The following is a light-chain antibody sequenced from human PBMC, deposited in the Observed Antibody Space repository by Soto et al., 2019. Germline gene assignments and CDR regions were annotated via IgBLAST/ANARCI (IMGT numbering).Light chain of an antibody. J-gene: IGKJ2*01. Sequence: EIVMTQSPATLSVSPGERATLSCRARQSVGSNLAWYQQKPGQAPSLLISGASTRATGIPARFSGSGSGTEFTLTISSLQSEEFAVYYCQQYIDWPETFGQGTKVEIK. V-gene: IGKV3D-15*01. CDR1: QSVGSN. CDR2: GAS. CDR3: QQYIDWPET.